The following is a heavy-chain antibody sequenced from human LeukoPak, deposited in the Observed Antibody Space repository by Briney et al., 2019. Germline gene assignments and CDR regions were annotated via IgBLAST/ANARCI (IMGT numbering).Heavy chain of an antibody. CDR2: ISNSGGST. CDR1: GFTFSNYA. Sequence: PGGSLRLSCVVSGFTFSNYAMSWVRQAPGKGLEWVSTISNSGGSTYYADSVKGRFTISRDNSKNTLYLQMNSLRAEDTAVNYCAKVLSGYDAFDIWDQGTMVTVSS. J-gene: IGHJ3*02. D-gene: IGHD6-25*01. CDR3: AKVLSGYDAFDI. V-gene: IGHV3-23*01.